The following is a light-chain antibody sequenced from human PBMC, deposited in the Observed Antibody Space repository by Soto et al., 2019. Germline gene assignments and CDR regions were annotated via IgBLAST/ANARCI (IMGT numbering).Light chain of an antibody. CDR3: QQYNSYPWT. CDR2: DVS. J-gene: IGKJ1*01. Sequence: ASQSISGWLAWYQQKPGKAPKLLIYDVSSLESGVPSRFSGSGSGTEFTLAISSLQPDDFATYYCQQYNSYPWTFGQGTKVDIK. V-gene: IGKV1-5*01. CDR1: QSISGW.